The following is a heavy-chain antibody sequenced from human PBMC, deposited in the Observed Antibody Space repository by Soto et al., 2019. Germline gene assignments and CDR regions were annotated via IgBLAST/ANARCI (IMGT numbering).Heavy chain of an antibody. Sequence: PGGSLRLSCAASGFTFSSYWMSWVRQAPGKGLEWVANIKQDGSEKYYVDSVKGRFTISRDNAKNSLYLQMNSLRAEDTAVYYCARDEWSSPSYIQIWGQGTMVTVSS. CDR1: GFTFSSYW. CDR2: IKQDGSEK. D-gene: IGHD3-3*01. V-gene: IGHV3-7*01. J-gene: IGHJ3*02. CDR3: ARDEWSSPSYIQI.